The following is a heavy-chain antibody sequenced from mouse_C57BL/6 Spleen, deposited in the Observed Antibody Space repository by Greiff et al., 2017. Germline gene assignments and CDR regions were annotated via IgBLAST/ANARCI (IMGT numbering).Heavy chain of an antibody. V-gene: IGHV1-47*01. D-gene: IGHD1-1*01. CDR3: ARGGYGSSYDYAMDY. CDR1: GYTFTTYS. Sequence: VQLPQSGAELLKPGASVKMSCKASGYTFTTYSIEWMKQNHGKRLEWIGNFHPYNDDTKYNDKFKGKATLTVEKSSSTVYLELSRLTSDDSAVYYCARGGYGSSYDYAMDYWGQGTSVTVSS. J-gene: IGHJ4*01. CDR2: FHPYNDDT.